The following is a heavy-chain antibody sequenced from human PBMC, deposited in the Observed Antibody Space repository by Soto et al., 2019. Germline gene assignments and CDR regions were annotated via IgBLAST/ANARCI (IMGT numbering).Heavy chain of an antibody. D-gene: IGHD3-10*01. V-gene: IGHV4-31*03. CDR2: IYYSGST. Sequence: QVQLQESGPGLVKPSQTLSLTCTVSGGSISSGGYYWSWIRQHPGKGLEWIGYIYYSGSTYYNPSLKSRVTISVDTSKNQFSLKLSSVTAADTAVYYCAAGITPYYYYYMDVWGKGTTVTVSS. CDR1: GGSISSGGYY. CDR3: AAGITPYYYYYMDV. J-gene: IGHJ6*03.